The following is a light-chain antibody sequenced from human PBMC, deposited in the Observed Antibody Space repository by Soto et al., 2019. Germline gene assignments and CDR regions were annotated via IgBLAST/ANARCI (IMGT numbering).Light chain of an antibody. V-gene: IGKV4-1*01. CDR1: QSVLYNSNNKNY. CDR2: WAS. CDR3: QQYYSSPQT. Sequence: DIVMTQSPDSLAVSLGERATINCKSSQSVLYNSNNKNYLAWYQQKPGQPPKLLIYWASTRESGVPDRFSGSGSGTDFTLTIRSLQTADVAVYYCQQYYSSPQTFGQGTKLEIK. J-gene: IGKJ2*01.